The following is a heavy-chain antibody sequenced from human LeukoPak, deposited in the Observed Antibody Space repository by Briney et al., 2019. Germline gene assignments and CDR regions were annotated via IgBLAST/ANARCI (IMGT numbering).Heavy chain of an antibody. CDR1: GFTFSSYA. Sequence: PGGSLRLSCAASGFTFSSYAMHWVRQAPGKGLEWVAVISYDGSNKYYADSVKGRFTISRDNSKNTLYLQMNSLRAEDTAVYYCARDMSHAVTSSFDYWGQGTLVTVSS. D-gene: IGHD4-17*01. CDR2: ISYDGSNK. CDR3: ARDMSHAVTSSFDY. J-gene: IGHJ4*02. V-gene: IGHV3-30*04.